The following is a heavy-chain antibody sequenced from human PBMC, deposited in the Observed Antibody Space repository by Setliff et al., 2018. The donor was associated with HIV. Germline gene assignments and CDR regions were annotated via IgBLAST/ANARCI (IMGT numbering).Heavy chain of an antibody. CDR3: ARAVSGWYARKPSFDY. V-gene: IGHV1-69*10. CDR1: GGTFSSYA. Sequence: SVKVSCKASGGTFSSYAISWVRQAPGQGLEWMGGIIPILGIANYAQKFQGRVTITADKSTSTAYMELSSLRSEDTAVYYCARAVSGWYARKPSFDYWGQGTLVTSPQ. J-gene: IGHJ4*02. D-gene: IGHD6-19*01. CDR2: IIPILGIA.